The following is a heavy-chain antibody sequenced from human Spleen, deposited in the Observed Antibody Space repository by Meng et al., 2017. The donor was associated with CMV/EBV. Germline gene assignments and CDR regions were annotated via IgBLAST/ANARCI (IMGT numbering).Heavy chain of an antibody. CDR2: ISAYTGNK. J-gene: IGHJ4*02. V-gene: IGHV1-18*04. Sequence: ASVKVSCKASGYTFSDSGVSWVRQAPGQGLEWVGWISAYTGNKKSAQRVQDRLILTTDTSTNTAYMELRSLRSDDTAVYFWARDPGSGYSSGWTRFDYWGQGTLVTVSS. CDR3: ARDPGSGYSSGWTRFDY. D-gene: IGHD6-25*01. CDR1: GYTFSDSG.